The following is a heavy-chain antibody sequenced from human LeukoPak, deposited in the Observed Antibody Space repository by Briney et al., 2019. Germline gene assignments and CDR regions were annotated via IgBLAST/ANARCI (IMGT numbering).Heavy chain of an antibody. V-gene: IGHV1-2*02. CDR3: ARLVRGAVWGYFDY. CDR2: INPNSGGT. Sequence: ASVKVSCKASGYTFTGYYMHWVRQAPGQGLEWMGWINPNSGGTNNAQKFQGRVTMTRDTSISTAYMELSRLRSDDTAVYYCARLVRGAVWGYFDYWGQGTLVTVSS. J-gene: IGHJ4*02. CDR1: GYTFTGYY. D-gene: IGHD3-10*01.